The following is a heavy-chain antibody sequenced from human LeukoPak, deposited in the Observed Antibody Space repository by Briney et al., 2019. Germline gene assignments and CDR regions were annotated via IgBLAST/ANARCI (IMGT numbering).Heavy chain of an antibody. D-gene: IGHD3-10*01. Sequence: GGSLRLSCAASGFTFSSYGMHWVRQAPGKRLEWVAVISYDGSNKYYADSVKGRFTISRDNSKNTLYLQMNSLRAEDTAVYYCAKGDSYYYGSGIPDYWGQGTLVTVSS. V-gene: IGHV3-30*18. CDR1: GFTFSSYG. J-gene: IGHJ4*02. CDR3: AKGDSYYYGSGIPDY. CDR2: ISYDGSNK.